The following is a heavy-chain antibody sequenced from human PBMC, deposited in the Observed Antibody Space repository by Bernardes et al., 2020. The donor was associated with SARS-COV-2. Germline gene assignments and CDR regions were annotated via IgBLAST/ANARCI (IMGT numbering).Heavy chain of an antibody. D-gene: IGHD2-2*01. J-gene: IGHJ4*02. V-gene: IGHV1-69*13. CDR3: ATEPTSTGEFGS. CDR2: IIPIFGTP. Sequence: SVKVSCKASGGTFSTHGINWVRQARGLGLEWMGRIIPIFGTPIYAPEFQGRVTITADESTNTAYMELSSLLSEDTAMYYCATEPTSTGEFGSWGQGTPVTVSS. CDR1: GGTFSTHG.